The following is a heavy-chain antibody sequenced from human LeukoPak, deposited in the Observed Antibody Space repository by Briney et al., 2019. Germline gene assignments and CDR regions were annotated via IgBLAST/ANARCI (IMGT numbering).Heavy chain of an antibody. CDR2: IYHSGST. V-gene: IGHV4-38-2*02. J-gene: IGHJ6*03. D-gene: IGHD2-15*01. Sequence: PSETLSLTCTVSGYSISSGYYWGWIRQPPGKGLEWIGSIYHSGSTYYNPSLKSRVTISADTSKNQFSLKLSSVTAADTAVYYCARDRLDIVVFPPSEPRRYMDVWGKGTTVTVSS. CDR1: GYSISSGYY. CDR3: ARDRLDIVVFPPSEPRRYMDV.